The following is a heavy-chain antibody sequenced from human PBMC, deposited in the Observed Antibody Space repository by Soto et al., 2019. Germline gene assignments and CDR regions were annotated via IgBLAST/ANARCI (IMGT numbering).Heavy chain of an antibody. V-gene: IGHV4-34*01. CDR2: INHSGST. CDR3: ARGGYYSGGSCQYYYGMDV. CDR1: GGSFSGYY. J-gene: IGHJ6*02. Sequence: PSETLSLTCAVYGGSFSGYYWSWIRQPPGKGLEWIGEINHSGSTNYNPSLKSRVTISVDTSKNQFSLKLSSVTAADTAVYYCARGGYYSGGSCQYYYGMDVWGQGTTVTVSS. D-gene: IGHD2-15*01.